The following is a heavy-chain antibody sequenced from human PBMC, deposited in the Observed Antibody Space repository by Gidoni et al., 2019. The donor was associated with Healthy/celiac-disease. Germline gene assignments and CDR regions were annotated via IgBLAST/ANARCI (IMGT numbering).Heavy chain of an antibody. D-gene: IGHD4-17*01. V-gene: IGHV3-30-3*01. CDR3: ARKPLNDYEPNAFDI. CDR2: ISYDGSNK. J-gene: IGHJ3*02. CDR1: GFTFSSYA. Sequence: QVQLVESGGGVVQPGRSQRLSCAASGFTFSSYARHWVRQAPGKGLEWVAVISYDGSNKYYADSVKGRFTISRDNSKNTLYLQMNSLRAEDTAVYYCARKPLNDYEPNAFDIWGQGTMVTVSS.